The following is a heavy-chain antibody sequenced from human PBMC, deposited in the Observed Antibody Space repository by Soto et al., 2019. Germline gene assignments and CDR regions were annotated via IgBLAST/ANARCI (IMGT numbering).Heavy chain of an antibody. CDR2: IRDSADST. D-gene: IGHD1-7*01. CDR3: ARRHNWNYVLDY. CDR1: GFPFSNYA. V-gene: IGHV3-23*01. Sequence: GGSLRLSCAASGFPFSNYAMIWVRQAPGKGLEWVSSIRDSADSTYYADSVQGRFSISRDNSKNTLYLQMNSLSAEDTAMYYCARRHNWNYVLDYWGQGTLVTV. J-gene: IGHJ4*02.